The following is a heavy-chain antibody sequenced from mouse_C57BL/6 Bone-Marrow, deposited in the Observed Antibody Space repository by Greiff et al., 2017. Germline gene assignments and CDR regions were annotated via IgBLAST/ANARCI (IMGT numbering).Heavy chain of an antibody. Sequence: VQLQQSDAELVKPGASVKISCKVSGYTFTDHTIHWMKQRPEQGLEWIGYIYPRDGSTKYNEKFKGKATLTADKSSSTAYMQLNSLTSEDSAVYFCARGGHYYGSSWSDAMDYWGQGTSVTVSS. CDR2: IYPRDGST. V-gene: IGHV1-78*01. J-gene: IGHJ4*01. CDR3: ARGGHYYGSSWSDAMDY. D-gene: IGHD1-1*01. CDR1: GYTFTDHT.